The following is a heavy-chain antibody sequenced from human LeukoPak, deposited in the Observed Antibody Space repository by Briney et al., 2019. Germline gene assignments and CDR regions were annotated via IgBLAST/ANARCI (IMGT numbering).Heavy chain of an antibody. D-gene: IGHD2-15*01. Sequence: GGSLRLSCAASGFTFSSYGMHWVRQAPGKGLEWVAVVSYDGSNKYYADSVKGRFTISRDNSKNTLYLQMNSLRAEDTALYYCAKELEDCSGGSCYSFAFDIWGQGTMVTVSS. J-gene: IGHJ3*02. CDR1: GFTFSSYG. V-gene: IGHV3-30*18. CDR2: VSYDGSNK. CDR3: AKELEDCSGGSCYSFAFDI.